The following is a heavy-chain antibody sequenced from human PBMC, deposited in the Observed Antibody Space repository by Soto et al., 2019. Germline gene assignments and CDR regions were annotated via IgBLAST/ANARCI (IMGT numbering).Heavy chain of an antibody. CDR2: IYCSGST. CDR3: ARGDTYFDY. Sequence: NPSETLSLTCTVSGGSISSYYWSWIRQPPGKGLEWIGYIYCSGSTNYNPSLKSRVTISVDTSKNQFSLKLTSVTAADTAVYYCARGDTYFDYWGQGTLVTVSS. J-gene: IGHJ4*02. CDR1: GGSISSYY. V-gene: IGHV4-59*01. D-gene: IGHD5-18*01.